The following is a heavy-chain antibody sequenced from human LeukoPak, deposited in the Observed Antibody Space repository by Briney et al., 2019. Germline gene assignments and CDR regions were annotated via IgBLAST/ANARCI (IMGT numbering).Heavy chain of an antibody. D-gene: IGHD3-10*01. CDR2: INPDGSRT. CDR1: GSTFSSYW. Sequence: SGGSLRLSCAASGSTFSSYWIHWVRQAPGKGLMWVSRINPDGSRTDYADSVKGRFTISRDNSKNTLYLQMISLRAEDTAVYYCARDSYGSGSYDSWGQGTLVTVSS. J-gene: IGHJ4*02. CDR3: ARDSYGSGSYDS. V-gene: IGHV3-74*01.